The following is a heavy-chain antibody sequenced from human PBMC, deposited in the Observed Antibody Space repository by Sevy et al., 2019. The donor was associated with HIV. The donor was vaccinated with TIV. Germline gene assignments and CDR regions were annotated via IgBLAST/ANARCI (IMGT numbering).Heavy chain of an antibody. J-gene: IGHJ4*02. Sequence: SETLSLTCTVSGDSISSSPYYWGWLRQSHGKGLEGIGSIYYSGSTYYNPSLKSRVPISVDTSKNQFSLKRKSVTAADTAVYYCARQVGQLRFFDWSPGYFDYWGQGILVTVSS. D-gene: IGHD3-9*01. CDR1: GDSISSSPYY. CDR2: IYYSGST. V-gene: IGHV4-39*01. CDR3: ARQVGQLRFFDWSPGYFDY.